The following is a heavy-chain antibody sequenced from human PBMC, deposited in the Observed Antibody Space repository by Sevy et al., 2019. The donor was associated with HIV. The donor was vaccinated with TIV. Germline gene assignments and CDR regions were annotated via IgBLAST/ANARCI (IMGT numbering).Heavy chain of an antibody. CDR3: AGDGNGENYYDRSGYFRGGDDALDI. CDR1: GFTVSSNY. D-gene: IGHD3-22*01. V-gene: IGHV3-66*03. J-gene: IGHJ3*02. CDR2: IYSCGST. Sequence: GGSLRLSCAASGFTVSSNYMSWVRQAPGKGLEWVSVIYSCGSTYYAYSVKGRFTISRDNSKNTLYLQMNSLKAEDTAGYYTAGDGNGENYYDRSGYFRGGDDALDIWGQGTMVTVSS.